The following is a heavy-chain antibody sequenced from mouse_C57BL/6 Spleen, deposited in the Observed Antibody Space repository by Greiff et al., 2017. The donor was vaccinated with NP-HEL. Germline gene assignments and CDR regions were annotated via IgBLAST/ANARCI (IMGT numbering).Heavy chain of an antibody. V-gene: IGHV5-12*01. D-gene: IGHD4-1*01. J-gene: IGHJ2*01. CDR3: ARGLGLDY. CDR1: GFTFSDYY. CDR2: ISNGGGST. Sequence: EVKLLESGGGLVQPGGSLKLSCAASGFTFSDYYMYWVRQTPEKRLEWVAYISNGGGSTYYPDTVKGRFTISRDNAKNTLYLQMSRLKSEDSALYYCARGLGLDYWGQGTTLTVSS.